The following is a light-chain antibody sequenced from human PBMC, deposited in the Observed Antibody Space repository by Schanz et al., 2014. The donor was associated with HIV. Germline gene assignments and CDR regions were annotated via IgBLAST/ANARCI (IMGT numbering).Light chain of an antibody. Sequence: QSALTQPASVSGSPGQSITISCTGTSSDVGSYNLVSWYQQHPGKAPKLMIYDVSNRPSGVSNRFSGSKSGNTASLTISGLQAEDEANYYCGSYTSSGTVIFGGGTKLTVL. V-gene: IGLV2-14*02. CDR3: GSYTSSGTVI. CDR1: SSDVGSYNL. J-gene: IGLJ2*01. CDR2: DVS.